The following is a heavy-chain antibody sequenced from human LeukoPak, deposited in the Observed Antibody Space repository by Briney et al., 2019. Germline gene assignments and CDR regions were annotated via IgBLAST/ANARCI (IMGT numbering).Heavy chain of an antibody. CDR3: ARHSIRSYYYGSGTRGYYFDY. CDR2: INHSGST. CDR1: SESFSGYF. D-gene: IGHD3-10*01. Sequence: SETLSLTCAIYSESFSGYFWSWIRQPPGKGLEWIGEINHSGSTNYNPSLKSRVTISVDTSKNQFSLKLSSVTAADTAVYYCARHSIRSYYYGSGTRGYYFDYWGQGTLVTVSS. V-gene: IGHV4-34*01. J-gene: IGHJ4*02.